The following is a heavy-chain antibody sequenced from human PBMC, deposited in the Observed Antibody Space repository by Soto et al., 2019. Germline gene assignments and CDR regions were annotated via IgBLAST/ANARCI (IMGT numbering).Heavy chain of an antibody. D-gene: IGHD3-16*01. V-gene: IGHV3-64D*06. J-gene: IGHJ6*02. CDR3: VQSSYYFDMDV. Sequence: EVQLVESGGGLVRPGGSLRLSCSASGLTFSLFAMHWVRQAPGKGLEYISGISNNGGRTSHAESVRGRFTISRDNSKNSLYLQMSSLRAEDTAVYYCVQSSYYFDMDVWGQGTTVTVSS. CDR2: ISNNGGRT. CDR1: GLTFSLFA.